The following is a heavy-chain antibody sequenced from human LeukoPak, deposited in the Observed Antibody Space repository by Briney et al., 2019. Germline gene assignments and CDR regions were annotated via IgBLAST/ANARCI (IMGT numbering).Heavy chain of an antibody. Sequence: ASVKVSCKVSGYALTELSMHWVRQAPGQGLEWMGWISAYNGNTNYAQKLQGRVTMTTDTSTSTAYMELRSLRSDDTAVYYCARGYSYGEIDYWGQGTLVTVSS. D-gene: IGHD5-18*01. J-gene: IGHJ4*02. CDR2: ISAYNGNT. CDR3: ARGYSYGEIDY. CDR1: GYALTELS. V-gene: IGHV1-18*01.